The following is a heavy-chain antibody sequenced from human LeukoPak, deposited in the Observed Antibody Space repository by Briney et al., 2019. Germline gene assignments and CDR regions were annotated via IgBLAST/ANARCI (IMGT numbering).Heavy chain of an antibody. CDR2: ISGSGGST. D-gene: IGHD5-18*01. CDR1: GFTFSSYA. J-gene: IGHJ4*02. CDR3: AKDPADTAMVEGANYFDY. Sequence: PGGSLRLSCAASGFTFSSYAMSWVRQAPGKGLEWVSAISGSGGSTYYADSVKGRFTISRDNSKNTLYLQMNSLRAEDTAVYYCAKDPADTAMVEGANYFDYWGQGTLVTVSP. V-gene: IGHV3-23*01.